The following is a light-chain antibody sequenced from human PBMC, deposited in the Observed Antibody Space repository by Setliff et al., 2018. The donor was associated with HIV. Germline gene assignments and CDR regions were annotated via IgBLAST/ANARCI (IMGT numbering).Light chain of an antibody. CDR2: DVT. CDR3: ASYANSDVFI. V-gene: IGLV2-14*03. J-gene: IGLJ1*01. CDR1: SSDIGAFDF. Sequence: QSALAQPASVSGSPGQSITVSCTGTSSDIGAFDFVSWYRQHPGKAPELMIYDVTNRPSGVSHRFSGPKSGNTASLTISGLQAEDEADYYCASYANSDVFIFGSGTKVTVL.